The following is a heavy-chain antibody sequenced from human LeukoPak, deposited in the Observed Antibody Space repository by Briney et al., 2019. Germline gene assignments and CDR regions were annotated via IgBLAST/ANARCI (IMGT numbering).Heavy chain of an antibody. Sequence: GGSLRLSCAASGFTFSSYWMHWVRQAPGKGLVWVSRISSDGSSTSYADSVEGRFTISRDNSNSTVFLQMNNLRAEDMALYYCAFMGVTRRVFWGQGTQVTVSA. J-gene: IGHJ4*02. CDR1: GFTFSSYW. D-gene: IGHD1-26*01. CDR2: ISSDGSST. V-gene: IGHV3-74*01. CDR3: AFMGVTRRVF.